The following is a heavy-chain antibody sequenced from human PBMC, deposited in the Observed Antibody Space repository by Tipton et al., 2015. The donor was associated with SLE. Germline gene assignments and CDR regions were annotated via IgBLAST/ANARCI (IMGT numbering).Heavy chain of an antibody. Sequence: TLSLTCTVSGGSILSSTSFWDWIRQPPGKGLEWIGSIYYRGGTHYNPSLKSRVTVSMDTSKNQFSLKLNSVTAADTAVYYCARRHYSGPFDSWGQGTLVTVSS. J-gene: IGHJ4*02. V-gene: IGHV4-39*07. D-gene: IGHD5-12*01. CDR2: IYYRGGT. CDR1: GGSILSSTSF. CDR3: ARRHYSGPFDS.